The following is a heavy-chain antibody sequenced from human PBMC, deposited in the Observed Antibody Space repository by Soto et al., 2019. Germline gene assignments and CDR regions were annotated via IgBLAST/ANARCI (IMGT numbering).Heavy chain of an antibody. CDR1: GGTFSSYA. CDR2: IIPIFGTA. J-gene: IGHJ5*02. V-gene: IGHV1-69*01. D-gene: IGHD3-3*01. Sequence: QVQLVQSGAEVKKPGSSVKVSCKASGGTFSSYAISWVRQAPGQGLEWMGGIIPIFGTANYAQKFQGRVTITADESTSTAYMGLSSLRSEDTAVYYCARTANPTIFGVVQGWFDPWGQGTLVTVSS. CDR3: ARTANPTIFGVVQGWFDP.